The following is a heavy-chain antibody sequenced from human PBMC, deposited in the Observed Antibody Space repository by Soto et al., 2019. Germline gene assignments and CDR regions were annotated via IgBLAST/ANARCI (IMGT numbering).Heavy chain of an antibody. V-gene: IGHV1-8*01. J-gene: IGHJ6*02. Sequence: QVQLVQSGAEVKKPGASVKVSCKASGYTFTSYDINWVRQATGQGLEWMGWMNPNSGNTGYAQKLQGRVTMTRNTSISTAYMELSSLRSEDTAVYYCARAGIAAAGPLRYYYYGMDVWGQGTTVTVSS. CDR3: ARAGIAAAGPLRYYYYGMDV. CDR2: MNPNSGNT. CDR1: GYTFTSYD. D-gene: IGHD6-13*01.